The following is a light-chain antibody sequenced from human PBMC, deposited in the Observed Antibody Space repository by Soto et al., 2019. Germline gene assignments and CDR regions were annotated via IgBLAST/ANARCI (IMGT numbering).Light chain of an antibody. CDR3: QQYGSSPWT. J-gene: IGKJ1*01. Sequence: EIVLTQSPGTLSLSPGERATLSCRASQSVSSSYLAWYQQKPGQAPRLLIYGASSRATGIPDRFSGSGSGKDFTLTISRLEPEDVAVYYCQQYGSSPWTFGQGTKLEIK. V-gene: IGKV3-20*01. CDR1: QSVSSSY. CDR2: GAS.